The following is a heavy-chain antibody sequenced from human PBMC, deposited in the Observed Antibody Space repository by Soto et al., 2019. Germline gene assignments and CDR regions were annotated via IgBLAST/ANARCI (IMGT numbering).Heavy chain of an antibody. CDR3: ARDCYDSSTRWFDP. CDR2: IRYDGSNK. D-gene: IGHD3-22*01. J-gene: IGHJ5*02. V-gene: IGHV3-33*01. CDR1: GFTFSSYG. Sequence: GGSLRLSCAASGFTFSSYGMHWVRQAPGKGLEWVAVIRYDGSNKYYADSVKGRFTISRDNSKNTLYLQMNSLRAEDTAVYYCARDCYDSSTRWFDPWGQGTLVTVSS.